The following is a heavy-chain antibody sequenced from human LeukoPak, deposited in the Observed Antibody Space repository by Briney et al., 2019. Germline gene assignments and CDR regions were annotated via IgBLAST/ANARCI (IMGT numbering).Heavy chain of an antibody. Sequence: SETLSLTCTVSGYSITSGYYWGWIRQPPGKGLEWIGTIYHSGSTYYNPSLKSRVTISVDTSENQFSLKLSSVTATDTALYYCSRASSTSYYDYWGQGTLVSVSS. CDR2: IYHSGST. D-gene: IGHD6-19*01. CDR1: GYSITSGYY. CDR3: SRASSTSYYDY. V-gene: IGHV4-38-2*02. J-gene: IGHJ4*02.